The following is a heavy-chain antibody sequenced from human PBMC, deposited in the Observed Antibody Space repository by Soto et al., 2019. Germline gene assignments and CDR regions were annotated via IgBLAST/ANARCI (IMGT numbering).Heavy chain of an antibody. CDR2: INVDNGNT. D-gene: IGHD3-22*01. J-gene: IGHJ4*02. Sequence: ASVKVSCKASGYTFTSNSIGWVRQAPGQGLEWMGWINVDNGNTKYAQQLQGRVTLTTDTSASTAYMDLRSLRSEDTAVYYCARDWTHYDSSGPGDYWGQGTLVTASS. CDR1: GYTFTSNS. CDR3: ARDWTHYDSSGPGDY. V-gene: IGHV1-18*04.